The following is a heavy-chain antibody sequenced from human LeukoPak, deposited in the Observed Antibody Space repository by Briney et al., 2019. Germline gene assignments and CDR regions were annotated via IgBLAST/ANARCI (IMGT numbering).Heavy chain of an antibody. CDR3: ARGGGGFGELPKY. J-gene: IGHJ4*02. CDR1: GGSFSGYY. Sequence: SETLSLTCAVYGGSFSGYYWSWIRQPPGKGLEWIGEINHSGSTNYNPSLKSRVTISVDTSKNQFSLKLSSVTVADTAVYYCARGGGGFGELPKYWGQGTLVTVSS. V-gene: IGHV4-34*01. D-gene: IGHD3-10*01. CDR2: INHSGST.